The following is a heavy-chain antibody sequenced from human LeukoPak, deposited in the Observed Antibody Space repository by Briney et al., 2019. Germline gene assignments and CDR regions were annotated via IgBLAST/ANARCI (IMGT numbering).Heavy chain of an antibody. CDR3: ARYCSSTSCSIYNWFDP. J-gene: IGHJ5*02. CDR2: INPNSGGT. D-gene: IGHD2-2*01. V-gene: IGHV1-2*02. Sequence: SVKVSSKASGYTFTGYYMHWVRQAPGQGLEWMEWINPNSGGTNYAQKFQGRVTMTRDTSISTAYMELSRLRSDDTAVYYCARYCSSTSCSIYNWFDPWGQGTLVTVSS. CDR1: GYTFTGYY.